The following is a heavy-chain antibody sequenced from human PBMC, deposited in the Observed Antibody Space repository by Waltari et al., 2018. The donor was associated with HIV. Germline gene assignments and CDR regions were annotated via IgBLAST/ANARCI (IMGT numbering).Heavy chain of an antibody. Sequence: EVQLVASGGGLIEPGGSLRVSCAASGFTISSNSMCWVRQAPGKGMGWVSVIYRGGSRYYAVSVKGRFIISRDNSKNTVSLHMNSLRAEDTAVYYCARDPRSSGYYGMDVWGQGIKVTVSS. CDR3: ARDPRSSGYYGMDV. CDR2: IYRGGSR. V-gene: IGHV3-53*01. J-gene: IGHJ6*02. CDR1: GFTISSNS. D-gene: IGHD1-26*01.